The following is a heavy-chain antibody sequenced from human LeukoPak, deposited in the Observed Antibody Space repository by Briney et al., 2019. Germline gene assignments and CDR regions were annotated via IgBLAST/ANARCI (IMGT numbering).Heavy chain of an antibody. D-gene: IGHD6-19*01. CDR1: GFTFSSYG. V-gene: IGHV3-30*18. Sequence: GGSLRLSCAASGFTFSSYGMHWVRQAPGKGLEGVAVISYDGSNKYYADSVKGRFTISRDNSKNTLYLQMNSLRAEDTAVYYCAKDMVWAAVAGTVDYWGQGTLVTVSS. J-gene: IGHJ4*02. CDR3: AKDMVWAAVAGTVDY. CDR2: ISYDGSNK.